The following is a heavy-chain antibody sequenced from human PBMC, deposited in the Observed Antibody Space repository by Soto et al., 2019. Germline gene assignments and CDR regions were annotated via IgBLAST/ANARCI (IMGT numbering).Heavy chain of an antibody. J-gene: IGHJ6*01. CDR1: GYSFHTYA. CDR2: ISGYNGNT. V-gene: IGHV1-18*01. CDR3: ARKYGMDV. Sequence: QVQLVQSGAEVKKPGASVNISCKASGYSFHTYAISWVRQAPGQGLEWVGWISGYNGNTNYAQKFQGRVTLTTDKSTKTAFMELRSLTGDDTAVYYCARKYGMDVW.